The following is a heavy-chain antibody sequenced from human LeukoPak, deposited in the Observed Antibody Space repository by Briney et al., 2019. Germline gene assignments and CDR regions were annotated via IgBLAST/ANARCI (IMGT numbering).Heavy chain of an antibody. D-gene: IGHD3-16*01. CDR3: ARDGGAEGFDY. J-gene: IGHJ4*02. V-gene: IGHV4-31*03. CDR2: IYYSGST. CDR1: GGSISSGGYY. Sequence: SETLSLTCTVSGGSISSGGYYWSWIRQHPGKGLEWIGYIYYSGSTYYNPSLKSRVTISVDTSKSQFSLKLSSVTAADTAVYYCARDGGAEGFDYWGQGTLVTVSS.